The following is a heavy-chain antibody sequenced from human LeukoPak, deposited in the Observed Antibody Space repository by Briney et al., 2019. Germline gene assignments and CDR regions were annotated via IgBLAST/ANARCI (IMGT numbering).Heavy chain of an antibody. CDR2: ISAYNGNT. V-gene: IGHV1-18*01. D-gene: IGHD3-10*01. Sequence: GASVKVSCTASGYTFTSYGISWVRQAPGQGLEWMGWISAYNGNTNYAQKLQGRVTMTTDTSTSTAYMELRSLRSDDTAVYYCARDPAYGSGSYYFEGFDYWGQGTLVTVSS. J-gene: IGHJ4*02. CDR1: GYTFTSYG. CDR3: ARDPAYGSGSYYFEGFDY.